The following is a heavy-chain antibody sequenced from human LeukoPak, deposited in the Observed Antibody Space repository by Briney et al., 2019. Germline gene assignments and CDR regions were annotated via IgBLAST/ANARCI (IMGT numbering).Heavy chain of an antibody. V-gene: IGHV3-9*01. CDR3: AKAHDSSGHLLPRYFQH. CDR2: ISWNSGSI. D-gene: IGHD3-22*01. CDR1: GFTFDDYA. Sequence: GGSLRLSCAASGFTFDDYAMPWVRQAPGKGLEWVSGISWNSGSIGYADSVKGRFTISRDNAKNSLYLQMNSLRAEDTALYYCAKAHDSSGHLLPRYFQHWGQGTLVTVSS. J-gene: IGHJ1*01.